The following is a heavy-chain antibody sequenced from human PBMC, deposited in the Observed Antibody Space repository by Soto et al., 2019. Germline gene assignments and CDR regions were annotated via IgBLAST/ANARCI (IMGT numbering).Heavy chain of an antibody. CDR2: INPATGAT. CDR3: ARRGYGVAFDA. D-gene: IGHD5-18*01. V-gene: IGHV1-2*02. J-gene: IGHJ3*01. CDR1: GYILTDYY. Sequence: GASVKVSCKASGYILTDYYLHWVRQAPGQGLEWMGWINPATGATKYKQNFEGRLSLTRDTSKSTGFMDLSRLKSDDSATYYCARRGYGVAFDAWAQGTLVTVSS.